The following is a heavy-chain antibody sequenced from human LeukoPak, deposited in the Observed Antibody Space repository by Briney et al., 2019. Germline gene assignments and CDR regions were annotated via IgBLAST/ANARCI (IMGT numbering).Heavy chain of an antibody. CDR1: GGSFSGYY. J-gene: IGHJ4*02. Sequence: SETLSLTCAVYGGSFSGYYWSWIRQPPGKGLEWIGEINHSGSTNYNPSLKSRVTISVDTSKNQFSLKLSSVTAADTAVHYCASLRVAYYYDSSAIDYWGQGTLVTVSS. CDR2: INHSGST. D-gene: IGHD3-22*01. V-gene: IGHV4-34*01. CDR3: ASLRVAYYYDSSAIDY.